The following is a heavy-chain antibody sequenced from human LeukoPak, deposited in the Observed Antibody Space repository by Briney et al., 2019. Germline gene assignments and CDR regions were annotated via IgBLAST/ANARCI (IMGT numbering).Heavy chain of an antibody. CDR2: ISAYNGNT. D-gene: IGHD3-3*01. CDR1: GYTFTSYG. J-gene: IGHJ4*02. V-gene: IGHV1-18*01. Sequence: GASVKVSCKASGYTFTSYGISWVRQAPGQGLEWMGWISAYNGNTNYAQKLQGRVTMTTDTSTSTAYMELRSLRSDDTAVYYCARDQYDLWSGFRRRGYDYWGQGTLVTVSS. CDR3: ARDQYDLWSGFRRRGYDY.